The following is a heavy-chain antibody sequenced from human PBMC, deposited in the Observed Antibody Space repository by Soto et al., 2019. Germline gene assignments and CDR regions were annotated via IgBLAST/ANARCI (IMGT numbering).Heavy chain of an antibody. Sequence: SETLSLTCTVSGGSISSYYWSWIRQPPGKGLERIGYIYYSGSTNYNPSLKSRVTISVDTSKNQFSLKLSSVTAADTAVYYCAIERRELVLVGYYYYGIDVWGQGTTVTVSS. CDR2: IYYSGST. J-gene: IGHJ6*02. CDR3: AIERRELVLVGYYYYGIDV. D-gene: IGHD6-13*01. CDR1: GGSISSYY. V-gene: IGHV4-59*01.